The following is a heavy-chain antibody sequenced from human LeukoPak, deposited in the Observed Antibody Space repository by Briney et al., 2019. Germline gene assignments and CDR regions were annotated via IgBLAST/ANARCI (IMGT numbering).Heavy chain of an antibody. CDR2: ISGSGGST. V-gene: IGHV3-23*01. CDR1: GFTFSSYA. D-gene: IGHD3-10*01. Sequence: NPGGSLRLSCAASGFTFSSYAMIWVRQAPGKGLEGVSAISGSGGSTYYADSVKGRFTISRDNSKNTLYLQMNNLRAADTAVYYCARRLGSGSCDSYYFDYWGQGTLVTVSS. J-gene: IGHJ4*02. CDR3: ARRLGSGSCDSYYFDY.